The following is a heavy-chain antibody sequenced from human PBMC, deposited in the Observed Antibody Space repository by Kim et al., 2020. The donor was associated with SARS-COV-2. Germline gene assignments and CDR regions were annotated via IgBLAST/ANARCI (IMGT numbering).Heavy chain of an antibody. D-gene: IGHD3-22*01. CDR1: GFTVSSNY. J-gene: IGHJ6*02. CDR2: IYSGGST. CDR3: ARYYYDSSGWYYGMDV. Sequence: GGSLRLSCAASGFTVSSNYMSWVRQAPGKGLEWVSVIYSGGSTYYADSVKGRFTISRDNSKNTLYLQMNSLRAEDTAVYYCARYYYDSSGWYYGMDVWGQGTTVTVSS. V-gene: IGHV3-53*01.